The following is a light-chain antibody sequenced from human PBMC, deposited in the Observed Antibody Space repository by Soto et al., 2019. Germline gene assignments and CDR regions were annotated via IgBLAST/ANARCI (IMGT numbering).Light chain of an antibody. CDR1: QSALYSSDNKNF. J-gene: IGKJ5*01. CDR2: WAS. V-gene: IGKV4-1*01. Sequence: DIVMTESPDSLALSLCEGATMNCKSSQSALYSSDNKNFLAWYQQKPGQPPKLLIYWASTRASGVPDRFSGGGSGTDFTLTISSLQAEDVAVYYCQQYYIAPITFGQGTRLETK. CDR3: QQYYIAPIT.